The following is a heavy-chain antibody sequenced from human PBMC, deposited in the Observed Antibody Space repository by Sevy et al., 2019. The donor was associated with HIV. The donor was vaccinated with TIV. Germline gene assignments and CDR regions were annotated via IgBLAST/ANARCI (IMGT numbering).Heavy chain of an antibody. V-gene: IGHV1-69*13. J-gene: IGHJ3*01. Sequence: ASVKVSCKASGGTFSSYAINWVRQAPGQGLEWMGGIIPIFGTANYAQKFQGRVTTTADESTSTAYMELSSLRSEDTAVYCCARSFDSEGAFDVWGQGTMVTVSS. CDR3: ARSFDSEGAFDV. CDR2: IIPIFGTA. CDR1: GGTFSSYA.